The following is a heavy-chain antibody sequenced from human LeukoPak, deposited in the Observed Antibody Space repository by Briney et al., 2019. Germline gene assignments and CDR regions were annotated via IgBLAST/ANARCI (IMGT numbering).Heavy chain of an antibody. J-gene: IGHJ5*02. CDR2: IDHSGGT. V-gene: IGHV4-34*01. Sequence: SETLSLTCTVSGGSISSYYWSWIRQPPGKGLEWIGEIDHSGGTNYNPSLKSRVTISIDTSKNQFSLKLSSVTAADTAVYYCARFPRWFDPWGQGTLVTVSS. CDR1: GGSISSYY. CDR3: ARFPRWFDP.